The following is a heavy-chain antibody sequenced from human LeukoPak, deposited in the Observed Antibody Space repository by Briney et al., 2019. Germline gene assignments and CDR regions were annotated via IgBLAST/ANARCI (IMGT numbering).Heavy chain of an antibody. CDR2: ISGSGSST. Sequence: GGSLRLSCAASGFTFSNYDMVWVRQAPGEGLEWVSSISGSGSSTYYADSVKGRFTISRDNPKNAQYLQMSSLRAEDTAVYYCAKAIAATGRWWIFDYWGQGTLVTVSS. J-gene: IGHJ4*02. CDR1: GFTFSNYD. D-gene: IGHD6-13*01. V-gene: IGHV3-23*01. CDR3: AKAIAATGRWWIFDY.